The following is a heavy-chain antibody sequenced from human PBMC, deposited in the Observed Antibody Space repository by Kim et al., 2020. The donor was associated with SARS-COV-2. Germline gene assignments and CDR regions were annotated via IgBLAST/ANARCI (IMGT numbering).Heavy chain of an antibody. CDR1: GGSFSGYY. CDR2: INHSGST. D-gene: IGHD6-13*01. CDR3: ARYKYSSSWYGERNWFDP. V-gene: IGHV4-34*01. Sequence: SETLSLTCAVYGGSFSGYYWSWIRQPPGKGLEWIGEINHSGSTNYNPSLKSRVTISVDTSKNQFSLKLSSVTAADTAVYYCARYKYSSSWYGERNWFDPWGRGTLVTVSS. J-gene: IGHJ5*02.